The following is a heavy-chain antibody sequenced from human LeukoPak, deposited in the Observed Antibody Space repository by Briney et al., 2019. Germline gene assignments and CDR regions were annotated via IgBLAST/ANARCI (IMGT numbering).Heavy chain of an antibody. D-gene: IGHD3-22*01. V-gene: IGHV1-2*02. CDR1: GCTFTGYY. J-gene: IGHJ4*02. Sequence: ASVKVSCKASGCTFTGYYMHWVRQAPGQGLEWMGWINPNSGGTNYAQKFQGRVTMTRDTSISTAYMELSRLRSDDTAVYHCARHSRYYDSSGYPDYWGQGTLVTVSS. CDR2: INPNSGGT. CDR3: ARHSRYYDSSGYPDY.